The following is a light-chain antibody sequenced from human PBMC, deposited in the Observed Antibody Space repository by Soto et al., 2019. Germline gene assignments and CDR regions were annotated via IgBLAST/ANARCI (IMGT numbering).Light chain of an antibody. CDR3: SSYRTSRPNVL. CDR1: SSDIGGYNF. J-gene: IGLJ2*01. Sequence: QSALTQPASVSGSPGQSTTISCTGTSSDIGGYNFVSWYQQHPGKAPKLMIYDVRSRPSGVSDRFSGSKSGITASLTISGLQAEDEAVYYCSSYRTSRPNVLFGGGTQLTVL. CDR2: DVR. V-gene: IGLV2-14*03.